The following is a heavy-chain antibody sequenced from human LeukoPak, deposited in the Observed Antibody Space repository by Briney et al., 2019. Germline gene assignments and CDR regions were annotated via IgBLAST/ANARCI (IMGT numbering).Heavy chain of an antibody. D-gene: IGHD1-26*01. J-gene: IGHJ5*02. CDR1: GHRFTNHW. CDR3: ARRPYSGSPNWFGP. Sequence: GESLKISCEVSGHRFTNHWIGWVRQMPGKGLEWMGIINLGDSDTKYSPSFQGQVTISLDKSISTACLQWRSLKASDTAMYYCARRPYSGSPNWFGPWGQGTLVTVSS. CDR2: INLGDSDT. V-gene: IGHV5-51*01.